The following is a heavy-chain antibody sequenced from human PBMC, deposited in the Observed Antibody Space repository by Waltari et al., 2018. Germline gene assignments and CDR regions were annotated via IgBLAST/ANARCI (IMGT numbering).Heavy chain of an antibody. CDR1: GYTFTGYY. Sequence: QVQLVQSGAEVKKPGASVKVSCKASGYTFTGYYMHWVRQAPGQGLEWMGWINRKSGGTNYAQKFQGRVTMTRDTSISTAYMELSRLRSDDTAVYYCARSLVAVYYYGMDVWGQGTTVTVSS. CDR3: ARSLVAVYYYGMDV. J-gene: IGHJ6*02. V-gene: IGHV1-2*02. D-gene: IGHD2-21*01. CDR2: INRKSGGT.